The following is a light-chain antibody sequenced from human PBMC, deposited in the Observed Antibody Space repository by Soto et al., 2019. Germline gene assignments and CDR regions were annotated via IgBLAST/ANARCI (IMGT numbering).Light chain of an antibody. J-gene: IGKJ1*01. CDR2: GAS. CDR3: HQSDSSPVT. Sequence: EIVLTQSPGTLSLSPGERATLSCRASQSVSSSFLAWYQQKPGQAPRLLIYGASSRATGIPDRFSGSGSGTDFTLTISRLAPEDLAVYYCHQSDSSPVTFGQGTKVDIK. V-gene: IGKV3-20*01. CDR1: QSVSSSF.